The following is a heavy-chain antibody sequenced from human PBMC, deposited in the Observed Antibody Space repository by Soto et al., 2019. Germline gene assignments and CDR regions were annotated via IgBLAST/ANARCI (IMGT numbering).Heavy chain of an antibody. CDR2: IYHSGTT. J-gene: IGHJ4*02. D-gene: IGHD2-2*01. CDR1: SFSISSGYY. CDR3: ASCLSTACYPPWGLLFFDL. V-gene: IGHV4-38-2*01. Sequence: SETLSLTCAVSSFSISSGYYWGWVRQPPGKGLEWIGSIYHSGTTNYSPSLKSRVTISIDTSKNQFSLTLMSVTAADAAVYYCASCLSTACYPPWGLLFFDLWGQGSLVTVSS.